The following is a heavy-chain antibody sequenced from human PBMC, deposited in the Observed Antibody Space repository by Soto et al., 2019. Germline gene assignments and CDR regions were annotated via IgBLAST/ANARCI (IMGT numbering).Heavy chain of an antibody. V-gene: IGHV3-33*01. D-gene: IGHD2-21*02. CDR1: GFTFSSYG. CDR3: AREVHIVVVTAIDY. CDR2: IWYDGSNK. Sequence: QVQLVESGGGVVQPGRSLRLSCAASGFTFSSYGMHWVRQAPGKGLEWVAVIWYDGSNKYYADSVKGRFTISRDNSKNTLYLQMNSLRAEDTALYYCAREVHIVVVTAIDYWGQGTLVTVSS. J-gene: IGHJ4*02.